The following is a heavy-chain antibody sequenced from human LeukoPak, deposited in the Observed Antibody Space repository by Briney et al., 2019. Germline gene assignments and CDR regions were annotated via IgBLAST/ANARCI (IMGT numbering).Heavy chain of an antibody. CDR2: ISSSSSYI. CDR1: GGSISSSS. CDR3: ARDDYGDYDAYYFDY. D-gene: IGHD4-17*01. J-gene: IGHJ4*02. V-gene: IGHV3-21*01. Sequence: ETLSLTRTVSGGSISSSSYYWGWIRQPPGKGLEWVSSISSSSSYIYYADSVKGRFTISRDNAKNSLYLQMNSLRAEDTAVYYCARDDYGDYDAYYFDYWGQGTLVTVSS.